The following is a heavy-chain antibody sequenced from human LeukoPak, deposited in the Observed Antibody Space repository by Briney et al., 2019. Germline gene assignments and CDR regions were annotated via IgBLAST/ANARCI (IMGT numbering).Heavy chain of an antibody. CDR2: INPSSGDT. CDR3: ARADHGTRSNGFYTLDY. V-gene: IGHV1-2*02. Sequence: ASVKVSCQASGYTFTDYFMRWVRQAPGQGLECMGWINPSSGDTNYAQKFQGRVTVTRDTSISTAYMELSRLRSDDTAVYYCARADHGTRSNGFYTLDYWGQGTLVTVSS. D-gene: IGHD2-2*02. CDR1: GYTFTDYF. J-gene: IGHJ4*02.